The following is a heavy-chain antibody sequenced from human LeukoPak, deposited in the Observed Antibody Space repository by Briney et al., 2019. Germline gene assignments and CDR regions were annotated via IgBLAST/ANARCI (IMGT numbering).Heavy chain of an antibody. CDR1: GGSFSGYY. V-gene: IGHV4-34*01. CDR3: ARTRYYYNSRSYGAPYYFDY. D-gene: IGHD3-10*01. Sequence: SETLSLTCAVYGGSFSGYYWSWIRQPPGKGLEWIGEINHSGSTNYNPSLKSRATISVDTSKNQFSLKLSSVTAADTAVYYCARTRYYYNSRSYGAPYYFDYWGQGTLVTVSS. J-gene: IGHJ4*02. CDR2: INHSGST.